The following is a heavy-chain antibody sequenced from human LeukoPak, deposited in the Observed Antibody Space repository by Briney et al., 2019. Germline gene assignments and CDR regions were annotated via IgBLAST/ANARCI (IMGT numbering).Heavy chain of an antibody. CDR1: GYTFTSYG. V-gene: IGHV1-18*01. CDR2: ISAYNGNT. D-gene: IGHD6-19*01. Sequence: ASVKVSCKASGYTFTSYGISWVRQAPGQGLEWMGWISAYNGNTNYAQKLQGRVTMTTDTSTSTACMELRSLRSDDTAVYYCARLSGIAVAGLFGMDVWGQGTTVTVSS. J-gene: IGHJ6*02. CDR3: ARLSGIAVAGLFGMDV.